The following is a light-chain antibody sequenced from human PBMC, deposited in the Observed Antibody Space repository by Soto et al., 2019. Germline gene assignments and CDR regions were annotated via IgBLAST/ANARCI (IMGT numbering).Light chain of an antibody. CDR3: GTWDSSLSLYV. CDR2: DNN. Sequence: QSVLTQPPSVSAAPGQKVTISCSGSSSNIGNNYVSWYQQLPGTAPKLLIYDNNKRPSGIPDRFSGSKSGTSATLGITGLQTGDEADYYCGTWDSSLSLYVFGTGTGHRP. J-gene: IGLJ1*01. V-gene: IGLV1-51*01. CDR1: SSNIGNNY.